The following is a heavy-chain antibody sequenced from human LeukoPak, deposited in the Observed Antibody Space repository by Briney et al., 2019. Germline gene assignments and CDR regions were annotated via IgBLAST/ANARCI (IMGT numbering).Heavy chain of an antibody. CDR1: GYTFTSYG. V-gene: IGHV1-18*01. D-gene: IGHD3-22*01. CDR3: ARAMYYYDSSGYYDY. CDR2: ISAYNGNT. Sequence: ASVKVSCKASGYTFTSYGISWGRQAPGQGLEWMGWISAYNGNTNYAQKLQGRVTMTTDTSTSTAYMELRSLSSDDTAVYYCARAMYYYDSSGYYDYWGQGKVVMVSS. J-gene: IGHJ4*02.